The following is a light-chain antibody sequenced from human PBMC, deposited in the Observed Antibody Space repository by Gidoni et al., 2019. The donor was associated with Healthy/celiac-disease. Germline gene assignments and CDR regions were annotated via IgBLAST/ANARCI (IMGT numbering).Light chain of an antibody. CDR3: SSYTSSSTLEV. CDR2: EVS. J-gene: IGLJ1*01. Sequence: QAALTQPASVSGSAEQSVTISGTGTSSDVGGYNYVSWYQQHPGKAPKLMIYEVSNRPSGVSNRFSGSQSGNTASLTISGLQAEDEADYYCSSYTSSSTLEVFGTGTKVTVL. CDR1: SSDVGGYNY. V-gene: IGLV2-14*01.